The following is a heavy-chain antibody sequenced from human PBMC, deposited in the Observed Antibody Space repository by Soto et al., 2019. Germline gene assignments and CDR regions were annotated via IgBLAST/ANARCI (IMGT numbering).Heavy chain of an antibody. Sequence: GGSLRLSCAASGFTFYSHAMSWVRQAPGKGLEWVSGTSASGGVTYYADSVKGRFTMSRDNAKNTLWLQMNSLRVEDTAVYYCAKRGGALSYWYFDLWGRGTLVTVSS. V-gene: IGHV3-23*01. CDR2: TSASGGVT. J-gene: IGHJ2*01. D-gene: IGHD2-21*01. CDR3: AKRGGALSYWYFDL. CDR1: GFTFYSHA.